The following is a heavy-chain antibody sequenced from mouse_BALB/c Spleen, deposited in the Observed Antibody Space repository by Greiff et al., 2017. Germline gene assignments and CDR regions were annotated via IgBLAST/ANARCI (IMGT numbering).Heavy chain of an antibody. J-gene: IGHJ2*01. CDR1: GFTFSSYA. D-gene: IGHD2-1*01. CDR3: ARGHLPPRDYFDY. V-gene: IGHV5-6-5*01. Sequence: EVKVVESGGGLVKPGGSLKLSCAASGFTFSSYAMSWVRQTPEKRLEWVASISSGGSTYYPDSVKGRFTISRDNARNILYLQMSSLRSEDTAMYYCARGHLPPRDYFDYWGQGTTLTVSA. CDR2: ISSGGST.